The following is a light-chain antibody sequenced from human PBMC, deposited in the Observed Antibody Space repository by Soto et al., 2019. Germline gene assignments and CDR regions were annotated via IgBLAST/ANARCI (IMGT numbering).Light chain of an antibody. V-gene: IGLV2-23*01. CDR3: CSFAGSNSWV. CDR1: SSDVGTYDL. CDR2: EAT. J-gene: IGLJ3*02. Sequence: QSALTQPASVSGSPGQSITISFTGSSSDVGTYDLVSWYQHHPGAAPKLMIYEATRRPSGISNRFSGSKSGNTASLTISGLQAEDEADYYCCSFAGSNSWVFGGGTKLTV.